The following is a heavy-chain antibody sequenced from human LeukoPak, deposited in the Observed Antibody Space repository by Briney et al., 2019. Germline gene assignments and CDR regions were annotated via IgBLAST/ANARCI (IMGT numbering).Heavy chain of an antibody. V-gene: IGHV3-21*01. CDR2: ISGGGNYI. J-gene: IGHJ3*02. CDR1: AFTFSSYS. Sequence: PGGSLRLSCAASAFTFSSYSMNWVRQAPGKGLEWVSSISGGGNYIYYADSVKGRFTISRDNAQNSLYLQMNSLRVEDTAVYYCARETQEEAFDIWGQGTMVTVSS. CDR3: ARETQEEAFDI.